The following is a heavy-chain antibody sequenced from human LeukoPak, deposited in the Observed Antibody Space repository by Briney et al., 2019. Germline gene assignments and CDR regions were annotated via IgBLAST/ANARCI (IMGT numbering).Heavy chain of an antibody. CDR3: ARTKMTTVTTSWFDP. CDR1: GYTFTGYY. D-gene: IGHD4-17*01. V-gene: IGHV1-2*02. J-gene: IGHJ5*02. Sequence: EASVKVSCKASGYTFTGYYMHWVRQAPGKGLEWMGWINPSSGGTNYAQKFQGRVTMTRDTSISTAYMERSTLRSDDTAVYYCARTKMTTVTTSWFDPWGQGTLVTVSS. CDR2: INPSSGGT.